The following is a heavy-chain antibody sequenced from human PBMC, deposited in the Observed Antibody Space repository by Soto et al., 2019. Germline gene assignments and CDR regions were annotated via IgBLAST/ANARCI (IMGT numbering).Heavy chain of an antibody. D-gene: IGHD6-19*01. CDR2: IYYSGST. J-gene: IGHJ4*01. CDR1: GGSISSYY. CDR3: ERTRSGWYGKFDY. V-gene: IGHV4-59*01. Sequence: PSETLSLTCTVSGGSISSYYLSWIRQPPGKGLEWIGYIYYSGSTNYNPSLKSRVTISVDTSKNQFSLKLSSVTAADKAVSYCERTRSGWYGKFDYWGHGTLVTVSS.